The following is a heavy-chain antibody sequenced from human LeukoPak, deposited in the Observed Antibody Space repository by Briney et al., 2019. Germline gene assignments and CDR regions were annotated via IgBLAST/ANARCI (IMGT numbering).Heavy chain of an antibody. V-gene: IGHV1-2*06. CDR3: AREQQWLTTGDAFDI. CDR1: GGTFSSYA. CDR2: INPNGGGT. J-gene: IGHJ3*02. Sequence: ASVKVSCKASGGTFSSYAISWVRQAPGQGLEWMGRINPNGGGTNYAQKFQGRVTMTRDTSISTAYMELSRLRSDDTAVYYCAREQQWLTTGDAFDIWGQGTMVTVSS. D-gene: IGHD6-19*01.